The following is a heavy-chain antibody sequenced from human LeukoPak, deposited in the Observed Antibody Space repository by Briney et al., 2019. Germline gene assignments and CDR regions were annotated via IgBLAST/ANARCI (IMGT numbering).Heavy chain of an antibody. Sequence: ASVTVSCKASGYTFTSYGISWVRQAPGQGLEWMGWISAYNGNTNYAQKLQGRVTMTTDTSTSTAYMELRSLRSDDTAVYYCARDPYIAAAGNVFDYWGQGTLVTVSS. D-gene: IGHD6-13*01. CDR1: GYTFTSYG. CDR3: ARDPYIAAAGNVFDY. V-gene: IGHV1-18*01. CDR2: ISAYNGNT. J-gene: IGHJ4*02.